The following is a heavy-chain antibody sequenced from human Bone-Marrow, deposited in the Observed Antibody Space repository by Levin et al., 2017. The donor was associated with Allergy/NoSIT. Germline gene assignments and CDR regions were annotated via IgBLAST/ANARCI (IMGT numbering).Heavy chain of an antibody. Sequence: SLLLSFSSSGFPVLTPSLTWVRQAPGKGLEWVSLIYSGGSTYYADSVKGRFTISRDSSKNTLYLQMNSLRAEDTAVYYCARNVPVTDLGYWGRGTLVTVSS. CDR1: GFPVLTPS. V-gene: IGHV3-53*01. CDR2: IYSGGST. CDR3: ARNVPVTDLGY. D-gene: IGHD1-14*01. J-gene: IGHJ4*02.